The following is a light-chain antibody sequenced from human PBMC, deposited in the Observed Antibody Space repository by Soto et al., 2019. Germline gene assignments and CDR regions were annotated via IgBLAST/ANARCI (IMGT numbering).Light chain of an antibody. CDR2: DAS. Sequence: DIQMTQSPSSLSASVGDRVTITCQASQDISNYLNWYQQKPGKAPKLLIYDASNLETGVPSRFSGSGSGTDSTFTISSLQPEDIATYYCQQYDNLLVTFGGGTKVEIK. J-gene: IGKJ4*01. V-gene: IGKV1-33*01. CDR3: QQYDNLLVT. CDR1: QDISNY.